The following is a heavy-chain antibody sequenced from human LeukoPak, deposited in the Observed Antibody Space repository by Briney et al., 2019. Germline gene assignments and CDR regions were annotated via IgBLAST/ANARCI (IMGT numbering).Heavy chain of an antibody. CDR2: KHYSGTT. CDR1: GVSIRNSNNF. J-gene: IGHJ4*02. CDR3: ARHEEEDGYNAKTFDF. V-gene: IGHV4-39*01. D-gene: IGHD5-24*01. Sequence: PSETLSLTCTVTGVSIRNSNNFWGWIRQPPGKGLEWIGSKHYSGTTYYIPSLKSRVTISVDTSKNQFSLKLSSVTAADTAVYYCARHEEEDGYNAKTFDFWGQGTLVTVSS.